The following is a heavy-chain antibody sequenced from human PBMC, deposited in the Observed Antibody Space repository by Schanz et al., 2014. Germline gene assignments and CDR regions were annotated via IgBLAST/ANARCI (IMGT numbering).Heavy chain of an antibody. CDR2: INQSGDT. V-gene: IGHV4-34*01. CDR3: ARLYCSTPGCYVSPNGFAKDY. D-gene: IGHD2-2*01. Sequence: QVQLQQWGAGLLKPSETLSLTCAVSGGSFSGYYWSWIRQPPDTGLEWIGEINQSGDTNYNPSLRRLLTISVDTPNNQSARKLRSATAADTAVYYCARLYCSTPGCYVSPNGFAKDYWGQGTLVTVSS. J-gene: IGHJ4*02. CDR1: GGSFSGYY.